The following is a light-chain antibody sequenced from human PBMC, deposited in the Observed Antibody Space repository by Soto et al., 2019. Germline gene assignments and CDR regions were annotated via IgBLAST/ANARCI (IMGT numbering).Light chain of an antibody. CDR3: QQYYNFPWT. J-gene: IGKJ1*01. CDR2: AAS. CDR1: QGISSF. Sequence: AIRMTQSPSSFSASTGDRVTITCRASQGISSFLAWYRQKPGKAPKLLIYAASTLQSGVPSRFSGSGSGTDFTLTISCLQSEDFATYYCQQYYNFPWTFGQGTKVEIK. V-gene: IGKV1-8*01.